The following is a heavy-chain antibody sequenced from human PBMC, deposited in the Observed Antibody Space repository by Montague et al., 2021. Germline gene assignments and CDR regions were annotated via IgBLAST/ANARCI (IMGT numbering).Heavy chain of an antibody. CDR1: GDSVSSRNHY. CDR2: NQNMVKT. J-gene: IGHJ4*02. V-gene: IGHV4-61*03. D-gene: IGHD3-3*01. CDR3: GRVTARDQATSYPFFDY. Sequence: SETLSLTCTVAGDSVSSRNHYWGWVRQPPGKGLVWLGHNQNMVKTKYYLYLSSRLTISADMSKNHLSLKLTSVTAADTAVYYCGRVTARDQATSYPFFDYWGLGKLVTVSS.